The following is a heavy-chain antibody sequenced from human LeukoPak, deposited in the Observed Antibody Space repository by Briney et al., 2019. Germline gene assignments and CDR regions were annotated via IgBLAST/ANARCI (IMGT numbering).Heavy chain of an antibody. V-gene: IGHV4-34*01. D-gene: IGHD6-13*01. CDR3: RYAIAAADSLDY. CDR2: INHSGST. J-gene: IGHJ4*02. Sequence: PSETLSLTCAVYGGSFSGYYWSWIRQPPGKGLEWIGEINHSGSTSYNPSLKSRVTISVDTSKNQFSLKLSSVTAADTAVYYCRYAIAAADSLDYWGQGTLVTVSS. CDR1: GGSFSGYY.